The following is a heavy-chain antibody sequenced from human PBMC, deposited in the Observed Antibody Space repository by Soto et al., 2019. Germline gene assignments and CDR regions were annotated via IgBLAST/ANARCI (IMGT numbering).Heavy chain of an antibody. V-gene: IGHV4-30-4*08. CDR3: ALYYDSSGYYGGFEP. Sequence: SQTLSPRSTVSGGAISGYCWRRILQPPGKGLEWIGYIYYSGSTYYNPSLKSRVTISVDTSKNQFSLKLSSVTAADTAVYYCALYYDSSGYYGGFEPWGHGTLVTVSS. J-gene: IGHJ5*02. CDR2: IYYSGST. CDR1: GGAISGYC. D-gene: IGHD3-22*01.